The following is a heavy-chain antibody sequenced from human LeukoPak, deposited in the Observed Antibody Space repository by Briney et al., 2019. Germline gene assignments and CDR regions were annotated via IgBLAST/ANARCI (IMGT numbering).Heavy chain of an antibody. D-gene: IGHD2-15*01. Sequence: PSETLSLTCTVSGGSINNYYWSWIRQPAGKGLEWIGRIYTRGSTNYNPSLKSRVTMSVDTSKNQFSLKLSSVTAADTAVYYCARGRYCSADICSGGDAFDIWGQGTMVSVST. CDR2: IYTRGST. J-gene: IGHJ3*02. CDR1: GGSINNYY. CDR3: ARGRYCSADICSGGDAFDI. V-gene: IGHV4-4*07.